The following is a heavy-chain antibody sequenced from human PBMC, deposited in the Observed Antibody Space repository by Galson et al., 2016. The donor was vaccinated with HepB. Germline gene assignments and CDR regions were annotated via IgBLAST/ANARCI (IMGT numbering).Heavy chain of an antibody. CDR1: GYTFTSCE. J-gene: IGHJ4*02. CDR3: ARVMRRGDYFDY. V-gene: IGHV1-18*01. Sequence: SVKVSCKASGYTFTSCEIAWVRQAPGQGLQWMGSITAYNGHTKYSQNLQGRITMTTDTPTSTAYMELRSLRSDDTAVYYCARVMRRGDYFDYWGQGTLVTVSS. CDR2: ITAYNGHT. D-gene: IGHD3-16*01.